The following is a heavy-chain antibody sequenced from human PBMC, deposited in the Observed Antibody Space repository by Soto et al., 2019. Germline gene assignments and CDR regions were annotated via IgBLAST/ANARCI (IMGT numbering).Heavy chain of an antibody. Sequence: EVQLVESGGGLVQPGGSLRLSCAASGFTFSSYEMNWVRQAPGKGLEWVSYISSGGSNIYYADSVRGRFTISRDNAKNSLYLQMNSLRAEDTAVYYCARDDSGYPSYFHYWGQGTLVTVSS. D-gene: IGHD3-16*02. V-gene: IGHV3-48*03. J-gene: IGHJ4*02. CDR3: ARDDSGYPSYFHY. CDR2: ISSGGSNI. CDR1: GFTFSSYE.